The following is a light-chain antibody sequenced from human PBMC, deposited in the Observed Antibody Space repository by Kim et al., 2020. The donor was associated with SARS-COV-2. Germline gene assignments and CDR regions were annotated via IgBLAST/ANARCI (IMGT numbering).Light chain of an antibody. CDR2: AAS. J-gene: IGKJ2*01. CDR1: QSVRNSY. V-gene: IGKV3-20*01. Sequence: YPGERATLSCRASQSVRNSYLAWYQQRPGQAPRLLIYAASSRATGVPDRFSGSGSGTDFTLTISRPEPEDFAVYYCQQYGSSPYTFGQGTKVDIK. CDR3: QQYGSSPYT.